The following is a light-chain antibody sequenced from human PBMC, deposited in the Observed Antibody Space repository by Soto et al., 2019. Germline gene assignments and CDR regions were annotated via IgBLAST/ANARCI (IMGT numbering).Light chain of an antibody. CDR1: RSDIGSYNY. Sequence: QSALTQPASVSGSPGQSITISCSGTRSDIGSYNYVAWYQQFPGKTPKTIIYEVTKRPSGVSKRFSGSKSGNTASLTISGLQPEDEADYYCCSYVGNDFFYVFGTGTKLTVL. CDR3: CSYVGNDFFYV. V-gene: IGLV2-23*02. CDR2: EVT. J-gene: IGLJ1*01.